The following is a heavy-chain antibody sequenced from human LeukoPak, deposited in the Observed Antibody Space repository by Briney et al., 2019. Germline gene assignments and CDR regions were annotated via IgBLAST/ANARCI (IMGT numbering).Heavy chain of an antibody. D-gene: IGHD2-21*02. Sequence: PGGSLRLSCAASGFTFSSYAMKWVRQAPGKGLEWVSGISGSGGSTYYADSVKGRFTISRDNSKNTLYLQMNSLRAEDTAVYYCAKDTLTAPNGAFDMWGRGTMVTVSS. J-gene: IGHJ3*02. V-gene: IGHV3-23*01. CDR3: AKDTLTAPNGAFDM. CDR1: GFTFSSYA. CDR2: ISGSGGST.